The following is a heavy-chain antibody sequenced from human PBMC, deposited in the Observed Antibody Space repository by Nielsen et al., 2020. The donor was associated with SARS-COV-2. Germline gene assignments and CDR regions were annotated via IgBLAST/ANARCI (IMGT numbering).Heavy chain of an antibody. V-gene: IGHV6-1*01. CDR3: TRDPGYYHGMDV. CDR1: GDSVSSSSVA. J-gene: IGHJ6*02. Sequence: SCVISGDSVSSSSVAWNWIRQSPSRGLEWLGRIYYRSKWFYEYATFVRSRITIDPDTSKNHFSLHLNSVTSEDTAMYYCTRDPGYYHGMDVWGQGTTVIVSS. CDR2: IYYRSKWFY.